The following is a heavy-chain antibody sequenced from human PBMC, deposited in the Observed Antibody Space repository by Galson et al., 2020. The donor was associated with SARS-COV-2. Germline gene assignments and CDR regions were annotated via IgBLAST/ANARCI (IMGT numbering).Heavy chain of an antibody. D-gene: IGHD1-26*01. Sequence: GESLKISCAASGFTFSTYPIHWVRQAPGQGLEWVAVISYDGNNKYYADSVKGRFTISRDNYKNTVNLEMNSLRVEDTAVYYCARGQSGNYLAYDYWGQGTLVTVSS. V-gene: IGHV3-30*04. CDR2: ISYDGNNK. J-gene: IGHJ4*02. CDR1: GFTFSTYP. CDR3: ARGQSGNYLAYDY.